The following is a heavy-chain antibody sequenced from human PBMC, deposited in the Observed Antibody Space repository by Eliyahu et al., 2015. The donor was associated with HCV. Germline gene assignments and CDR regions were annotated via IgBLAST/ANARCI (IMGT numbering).Heavy chain of an antibody. D-gene: IGHD5-12*01. CDR2: IIPILGIA. V-gene: IGHV1-69*02. Sequence: EVKKPGSSVKVSCKASGGTFSSYTISWVRQAPGQGLEWMGRIIPILGIANYAQKFQGRVTITADKSTSTAYMELSSLRSEDTAVYYCVYSGYEGNRYFDLWGRGTLVTVSS. J-gene: IGHJ2*01. CDR1: GGTFSSYT. CDR3: VYSGYEGNRYFDL.